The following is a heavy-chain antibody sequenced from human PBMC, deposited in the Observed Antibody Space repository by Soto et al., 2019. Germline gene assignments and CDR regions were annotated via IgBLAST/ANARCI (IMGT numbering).Heavy chain of an antibody. Sequence: PGESLKISCKASGYIFTSYWIGWVRQMPGIGLAWMGIVNPADSDTRYSPSFQGQVTVSADKSISTAYLQWGSLKASDTAMYYCVTPDSSGYYSHWGQGTPVTVSS. CDR2: VNPADSDT. J-gene: IGHJ4*02. CDR3: VTPDSSGYYSH. V-gene: IGHV5-51*01. CDR1: GYIFTSYW. D-gene: IGHD3-22*01.